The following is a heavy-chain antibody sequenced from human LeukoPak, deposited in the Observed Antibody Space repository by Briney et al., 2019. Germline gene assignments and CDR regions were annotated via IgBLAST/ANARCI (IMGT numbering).Heavy chain of an antibody. D-gene: IGHD6-19*01. CDR1: GFTFSSYG. CDR2: IGTAGDT. Sequence: GGSLRLSCAASGFTFSSYGMHWVRQATGKGLGWVSGIGTAGDTYYPGSVKGRFTISRENAKNSLYLQMNSLRAGDTAVYYCARAQGSGWYDYWGQGTLVTVSS. V-gene: IGHV3-13*01. J-gene: IGHJ4*02. CDR3: ARAQGSGWYDY.